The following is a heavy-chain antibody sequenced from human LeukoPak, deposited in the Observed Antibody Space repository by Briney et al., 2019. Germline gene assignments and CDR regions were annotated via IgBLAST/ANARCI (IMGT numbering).Heavy chain of an antibody. J-gene: IGHJ4*02. CDR2: INEDGSTT. CDR3: VRDLGGKSGH. V-gene: IGHV3-74*01. D-gene: IGHD1-26*01. Sequence: GGSLRLSCAASGFTFSSNWMHWVRQAPGKGLVWVSRINEDGSTTNYADSVKGRFTISRDNAKNTLYLQMNSLRAEDTAVYYCVRDLGGKSGHWGQGTLVTVSS. CDR1: GFTFSSNW.